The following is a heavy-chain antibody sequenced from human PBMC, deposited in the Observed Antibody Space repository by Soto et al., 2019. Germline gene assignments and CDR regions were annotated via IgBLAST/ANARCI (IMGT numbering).Heavy chain of an antibody. CDR1: GGSISSYY. V-gene: IGHV4-59*01. CDR3: ARESGAMVRGASYGMDV. D-gene: IGHD3-10*01. Sequence: SETLSLTCTVSGGSISSYYWSWIRQPTGKGLEWIGYIYYSGSTNYNPSLKSRVTISVDTSKNQFSLKLSSVTAADTAVYYCARESGAMVRGASYGMDVWGQGATVTVSS. J-gene: IGHJ6*02. CDR2: IYYSGST.